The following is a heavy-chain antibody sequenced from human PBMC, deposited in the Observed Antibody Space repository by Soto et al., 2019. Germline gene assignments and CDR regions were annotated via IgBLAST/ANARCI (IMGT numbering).Heavy chain of an antibody. CDR2: IIPISGTT. CDR3: ARWGGLSCSGAVCFKKPFDY. V-gene: IGHV1-69*06. J-gene: IGHJ4*02. Sequence: QVQLVQSGAEVKRPESSMKVSCKPSGGTFNNYAINWVRQSPGQGLEWMGAIIPISGTTKYAQKFQGRVTITAGKSTSTVYMDLRSLRSEDTAVYYCARWGGLSCSGAVCFKKPFDYGGQGTLVTVSS. CDR1: GGTFNNYA. D-gene: IGHD2-8*02.